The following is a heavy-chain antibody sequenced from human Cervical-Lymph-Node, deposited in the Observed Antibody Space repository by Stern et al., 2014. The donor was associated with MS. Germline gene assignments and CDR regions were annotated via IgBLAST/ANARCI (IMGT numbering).Heavy chain of an antibody. J-gene: IGHJ3*02. D-gene: IGHD3-22*01. V-gene: IGHV1-69*01. Sequence: QVQLVECGAEVKKPGSSVKVSCKVSGGTFSSYAINWVRQAPGSGLEWMGEIISMFATTKYAQKFQVRVTIIADGSTTTAYMELSILTSEDTAVYYCARRDYYDSSGYYGDAFDIWGQGTMVTVSS. CDR2: IISMFATT. CDR3: ARRDYYDSSGYYGDAFDI. CDR1: GGTFSSYA.